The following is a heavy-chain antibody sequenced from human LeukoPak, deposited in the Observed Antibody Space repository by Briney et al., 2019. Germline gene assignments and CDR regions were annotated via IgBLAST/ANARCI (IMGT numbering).Heavy chain of an antibody. V-gene: IGHV4-39*01. CDR3: ARHRGLWEREAFDI. Sequence: MTSETLSLTCTVSGGSISGSSFYWGWIRQPPGKGLEWIGSIYFSGSTFYNPSLKSRVTISVDTSKNHFSLRLRSVTATDTAVFCCARHRGLWEREAFDIWGQGSMVTVSS. CDR2: IYFSGST. J-gene: IGHJ3*02. D-gene: IGHD3-10*01. CDR1: GGSISGSSFY.